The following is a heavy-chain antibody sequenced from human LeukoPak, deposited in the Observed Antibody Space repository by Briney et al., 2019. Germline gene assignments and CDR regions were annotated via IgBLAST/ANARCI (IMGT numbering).Heavy chain of an antibody. D-gene: IGHD3-10*01. CDR1: GFTFDDYA. V-gene: IGHV3-48*02. Sequence: GGSLRLSCAASGFTFDDYAMNWVRQAPGKGLEWVSYISSSSSTIYYADSVKGRFTISRDNAKNSLYLQMNSLRDEDTAVYYCARVNGSGRYPSDYWGQGTLVTVSS. J-gene: IGHJ4*02. CDR3: ARVNGSGRYPSDY. CDR2: ISSSSSTI.